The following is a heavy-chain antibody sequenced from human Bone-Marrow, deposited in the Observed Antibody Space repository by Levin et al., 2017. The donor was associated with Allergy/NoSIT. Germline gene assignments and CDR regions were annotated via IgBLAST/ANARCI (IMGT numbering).Heavy chain of an antibody. D-gene: IGHD1-26*01. V-gene: IGHV3-74*01. CDR1: GFTFSSYW. CDR3: AREGPSGSHGAADY. J-gene: IGHJ4*02. CDR2: INSDGSST. Sequence: GGSLRLSCAASGFTFSSYWMHWVRQAPGKGLVWVSRINSDGSSTSYADSVKGRFTISRDNAKNTLYLQMNSLRAEDTAVYYCAREGPSGSHGAADYWGQGTLVTVSS.